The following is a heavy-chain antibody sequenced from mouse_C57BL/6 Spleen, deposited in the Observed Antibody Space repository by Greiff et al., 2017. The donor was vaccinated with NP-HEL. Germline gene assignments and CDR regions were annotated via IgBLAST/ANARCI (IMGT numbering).Heavy chain of an antibody. J-gene: IGHJ1*03. CDR1: GFTFNTYA. V-gene: IGHV10-3*01. Sequence: EVQLVESGGGLVQPKGSLKLSCAASGFTFNTYAMHWVRQAPGKGLEWVARIRRKSSNYATYYAVSVKDRFTISRADSQSMLYLQMNNLKTEDTAMYYCVRDGRYYGDWYYDVWGTGTTVTVAS. D-gene: IGHD1-2*01. CDR3: VRDGRYYGDWYYDV. CDR2: IRRKSSNYAT.